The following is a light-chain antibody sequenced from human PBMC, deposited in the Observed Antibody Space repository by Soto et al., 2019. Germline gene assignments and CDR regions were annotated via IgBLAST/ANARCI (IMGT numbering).Light chain of an antibody. CDR3: QHLYSYPFT. CDR2: AAS. CDR1: QGISNY. Sequence: DIQLTQSPSFLSASVGDRVTITCRASQGISNYVLWYQQKPGKAPKLLIYAASTLQSGVASRFSGSESGTEFTLTISSLQPEDFAIYYCQHLYSYPFTFGQGTRLEIK. V-gene: IGKV1-9*01. J-gene: IGKJ5*01.